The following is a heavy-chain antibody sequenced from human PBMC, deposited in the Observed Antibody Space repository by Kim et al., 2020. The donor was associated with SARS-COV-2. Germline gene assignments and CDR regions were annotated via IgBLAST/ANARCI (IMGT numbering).Heavy chain of an antibody. J-gene: IGHJ4*02. V-gene: IGHV4-59*13. D-gene: IGHD3-3*01. CDR3: ARVRGDTTIFGVVITNFDY. Sequence: SETLSLTCTVSGGSISSYYWSWIRQPPGKGLEWIGYIYYSGSTNYNPSLKSRVTISVDTSKNQFSLKLSSVTAADTAVYYCARVRGDTTIFGVVITNFDYWGQGTLVTASS. CDR2: IYYSGST. CDR1: GGSISSYY.